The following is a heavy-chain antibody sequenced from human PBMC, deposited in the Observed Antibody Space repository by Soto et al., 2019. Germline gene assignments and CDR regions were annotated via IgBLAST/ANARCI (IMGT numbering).Heavy chain of an antibody. CDR2: GSYSGTT. CDR1: GVSVSSGSFY. V-gene: IGHV4-61*01. D-gene: IGHD4-17*01. CDR3: ARGATVTQYDY. Sequence: PSETLSLTCTVSGVSVSSGSFYWAWIRQPPGKGLEWIGFGSYSGTTNYKPSLRSRVTISVDTSRSQISLMVSSLTAADTAVYYCARGATVTQYDYWGQGTLVTVSS. J-gene: IGHJ4*02.